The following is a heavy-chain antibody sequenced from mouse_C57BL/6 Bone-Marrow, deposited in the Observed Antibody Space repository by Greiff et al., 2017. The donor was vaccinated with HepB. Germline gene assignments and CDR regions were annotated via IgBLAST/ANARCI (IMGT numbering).Heavy chain of an antibody. J-gene: IGHJ4*01. D-gene: IGHD2-1*01. V-gene: IGHV1-19*01. CDR3: ARRGGNSGMDY. CDR2: INPYNGGT. Sequence: EVQLQQSGPVLVKPGASVKMSCKASGYTFTDYYMNWVKQSHGKSLEWIGVINPYNGGTSYNQKFKGKATLTVDKSSSTAYMELNSLTSEDSAVYYCARRGGNSGMDYWGQGTSVTVSS. CDR1: GYTFTDYY.